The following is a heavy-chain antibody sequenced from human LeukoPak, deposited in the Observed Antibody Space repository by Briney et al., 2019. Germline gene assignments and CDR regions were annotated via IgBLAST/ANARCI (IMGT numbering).Heavy chain of an antibody. D-gene: IGHD3-3*01. CDR1: GGSISSYY. Sequence: SETLSLTCSVSGGSISSYYWSWFRQPPGKGLQWIAYIYYSGSTNYNPSLKSRVTISVDTSKNQFSLKLSSVTAADTAVYYCARARIYYDFWSGTSYFDYWGQGTLVTVSS. V-gene: IGHV4-59*12. CDR2: IYYSGST. J-gene: IGHJ4*02. CDR3: ARARIYYDFWSGTSYFDY.